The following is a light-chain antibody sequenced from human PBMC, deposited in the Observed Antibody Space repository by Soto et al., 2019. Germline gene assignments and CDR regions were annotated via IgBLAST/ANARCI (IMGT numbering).Light chain of an antibody. CDR3: QSYDSSVSGWV. J-gene: IGLJ3*02. CDR1: SSNIGAGYD. V-gene: IGLV1-40*01. Sequence: QSVLTQPPSVSGAPGQRVTISCTGSSSNIGAGYDVHWYQQLPGTAPKLLIYGNSNRPSGVPDRFSGSKSGTSASLAITGLQAEDEADYYCQSYDSSVSGWVFGGGTKVTVL. CDR2: GNS.